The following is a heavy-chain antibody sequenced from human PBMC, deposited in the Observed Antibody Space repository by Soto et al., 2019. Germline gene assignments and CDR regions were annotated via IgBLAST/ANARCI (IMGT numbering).Heavy chain of an antibody. CDR2: MNPNSGNT. J-gene: IGHJ6*03. D-gene: IGHD6-19*01. Sequence: QVQLVQSGAEVKKPGASVKVSCKASGYTFTSYDINWVRQATGQGLEWMGWMNPNSGNTGYAQKFQGRVTMTRNTAISTAYMELSSVRSEDTAVYYCARGGYSSGWYYYYYYMDVWGKGTTVTVSS. CDR3: ARGGYSSGWYYYYYYMDV. V-gene: IGHV1-8*01. CDR1: GYTFTSYD.